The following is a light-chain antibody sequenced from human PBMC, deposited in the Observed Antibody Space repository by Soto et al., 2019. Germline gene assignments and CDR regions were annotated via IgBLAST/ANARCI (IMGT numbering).Light chain of an antibody. J-gene: IGKJ2*01. CDR3: QRYYTTPYT. V-gene: IGKV4-1*01. CDR2: WAS. Sequence: IVMTQSPDSLAVSLGERATFKCKSSHSLLYTSDNNNYFVWYQVKPGQPPRLLIYWASNRQPGVPDRFSGSGSGTEFTITITSLQAEDVALYYCQRYYTTPYTFGQGTKLEIK. CDR1: HSLLYTSDNNNY.